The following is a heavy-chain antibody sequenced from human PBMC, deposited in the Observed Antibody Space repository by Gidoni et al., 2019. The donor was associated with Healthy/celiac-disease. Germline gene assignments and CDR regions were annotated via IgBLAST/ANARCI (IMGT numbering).Heavy chain of an antibody. J-gene: IGHJ4*02. CDR2: ISSSSSYI. V-gene: IGHV3-21*01. CDR1: DFTFSSYS. CDR3: ARAVVPAATFDY. Sequence: EVQLVESGGGLVKPGGSLRLSCAPSDFTFSSYSMTWVRQAPGKGLEWVSSISSSSSYIYYADSVKGRFTISRDNDKNSLYLKMNSLRAEDTAVYYCARAVVPAATFDYWGQGTLVTVSS. D-gene: IGHD2-2*01.